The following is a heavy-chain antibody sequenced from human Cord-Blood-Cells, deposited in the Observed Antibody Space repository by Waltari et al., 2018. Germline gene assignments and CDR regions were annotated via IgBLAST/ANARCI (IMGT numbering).Heavy chain of an antibody. Sequence: QVQLVQSGAEVKKPGSSVKVSCKASAGTFSSYAISWVRQAPGQGLEWMGRIIPILGIANYAQKFQGRVTSTADKSTSTAYMELSSLRSEDTAVYYCARAYCSSTSCDAFDIWGQGTMVTVSS. CDR3: ARAYCSSTSCDAFDI. CDR2: IIPILGIA. V-gene: IGHV1-69*09. J-gene: IGHJ3*02. D-gene: IGHD2-2*01. CDR1: AGTFSSYA.